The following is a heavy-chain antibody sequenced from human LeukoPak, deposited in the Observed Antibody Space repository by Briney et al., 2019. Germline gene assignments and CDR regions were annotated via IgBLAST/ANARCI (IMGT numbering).Heavy chain of an antibody. J-gene: IGHJ3*02. V-gene: IGHV1-2*02. CDR2: INPNSGGT. CDR1: GYTSTGYY. D-gene: IGHD4-17*01. Sequence: GASVNVSCKASGYTSTGYYMHWVRQAPGQGLEWMGWINPNSGGTNYAQEFQGRVTMTRDTSISTAYMELSRLRSDDTAVYYCARTTVTPRLNDAFDIWGQGTMVTVSS. CDR3: ARTTVTPRLNDAFDI.